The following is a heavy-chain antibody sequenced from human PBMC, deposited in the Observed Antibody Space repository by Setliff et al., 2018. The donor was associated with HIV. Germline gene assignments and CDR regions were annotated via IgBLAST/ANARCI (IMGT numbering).Heavy chain of an antibody. Sequence: SETLSLTCAVSGYSINSGYYWGWIRQPPGKGLEWIGTIYHSGSTYYNPSLKSRVTISIDTSKNQFSLKLSSVTPADTAVYYCASHAPYTSSWNAAAFDIWGQGTMVTVSS. D-gene: IGHD6-13*01. CDR3: ASHAPYTSSWNAAAFDI. V-gene: IGHV4-38-2*01. CDR1: GYSINSGYY. J-gene: IGHJ3*02. CDR2: IYHSGST.